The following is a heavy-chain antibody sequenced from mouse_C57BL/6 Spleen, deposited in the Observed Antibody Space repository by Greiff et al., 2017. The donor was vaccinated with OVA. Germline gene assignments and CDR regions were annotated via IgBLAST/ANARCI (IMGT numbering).Heavy chain of an antibody. D-gene: IGHD1-1*01. CDR1: GFTFSSYA. CDR2: ISSGGDYS. CDR3: TRIAVISGYFDG. Sequence: EVKLVESGEGLVKPGGSLKLSCAASGFTFSSYAMPWVRQTPEKRLEWVAYISSGGDYSYYADTVKGRFTISRDNARNTLYLQMSSLKSEDTAMYYCTRIAVISGYFDGWGTGTTVTVSS. J-gene: IGHJ1*03. V-gene: IGHV5-9-1*02.